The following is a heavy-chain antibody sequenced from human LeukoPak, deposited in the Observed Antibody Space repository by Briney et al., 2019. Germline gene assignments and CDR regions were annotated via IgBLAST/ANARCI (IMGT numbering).Heavy chain of an antibody. CDR1: GGSISSGGYY. CDR2: IYYSGST. V-gene: IGHV4-31*03. CDR3: ARHRLYGGPTDAFDI. J-gene: IGHJ3*02. Sequence: SQTLSLTCTVSGGSISSGGYYWSWIRQHPGKGLEWIGYIYYSGSTYYNPSHKSRVTISVDTSKNQFSLKLSSVTAADTAVYYCARHRLYGGPTDAFDIWGQGTMVTVSS. D-gene: IGHD4-23*01.